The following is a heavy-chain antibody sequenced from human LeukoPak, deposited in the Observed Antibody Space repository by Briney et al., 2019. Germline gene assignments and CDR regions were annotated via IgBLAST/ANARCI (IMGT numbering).Heavy chain of an antibody. D-gene: IGHD1-14*01. Sequence: SETLSLTCTVSGDSISSYYWNWIRQPPGKGLEWIGYIYYSGSTNYNSSLKSRVTISGDTSKSQLSLKLSSVTAADTAVYYCARVWRNPSFGVDVWGQGTTVTVSS. CDR3: ARVWRNPSFGVDV. V-gene: IGHV4-59*01. CDR1: GDSISSYY. J-gene: IGHJ6*02. CDR2: IYYSGST.